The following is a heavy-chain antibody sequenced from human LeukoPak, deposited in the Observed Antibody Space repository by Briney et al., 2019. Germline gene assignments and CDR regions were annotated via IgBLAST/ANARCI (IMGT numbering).Heavy chain of an antibody. V-gene: IGHV3-66*01. Sequence: PGGSLRLSCAASGFNVSTNYMSWVRQAPGRGLEWVSTIYSGERTDYADSVEDRFTISRDKTMNTLYLQMSSLRVEDTAVYYCARDLRKQGFWSWGQGTLVTVSS. CDR2: IYSGERT. CDR1: GFNVSTNY. J-gene: IGHJ4*02. D-gene: IGHD3-3*01. CDR3: ARDLRKQGFWS.